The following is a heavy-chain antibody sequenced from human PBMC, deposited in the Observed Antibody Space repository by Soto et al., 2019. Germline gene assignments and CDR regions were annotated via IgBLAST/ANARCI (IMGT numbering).Heavy chain of an antibody. CDR2: ISDSGVNT. Sequence: GGSLRLSCTAPGFTFSNYAMSWVRQAPGMGLEWVSTISDSGVNTFFGDSMKDRFTISRDNSKSTVYLQLNTVRAEDTAIYYCARAIGADFFDYWGQGTLVTVS. V-gene: IGHV3-23*01. D-gene: IGHD6-25*01. CDR1: GFTFSNYA. J-gene: IGHJ4*02. CDR3: ARAIGADFFDY.